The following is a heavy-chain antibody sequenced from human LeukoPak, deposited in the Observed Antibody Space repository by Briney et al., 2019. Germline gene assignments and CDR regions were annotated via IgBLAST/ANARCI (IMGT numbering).Heavy chain of an antibody. CDR1: GFTFSSYA. CDR2: ISGSGGST. V-gene: IGHV3-23*01. J-gene: IGHJ4*02. CDR3: AKKVYYYGSGSYSFDY. D-gene: IGHD3-10*01. Sequence: GGSLRLSCAASGFTFSSYAMSWVRQAPGKGLEWVSAISGSGGSTYYADSVKGRFTISRDNSKNTLYLQMNSLRAEDTAVYYCAKKVYYYGSGSYSFDYRGQGTLVTVSS.